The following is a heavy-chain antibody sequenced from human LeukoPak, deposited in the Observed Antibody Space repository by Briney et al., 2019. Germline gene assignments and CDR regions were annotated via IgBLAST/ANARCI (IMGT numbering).Heavy chain of an antibody. D-gene: IGHD2-2*01. Sequence: SETLSLTCTVSGGSISSGSYYWSWIRQPAGKGLEWIGRIYTSGSTNYNPSLKSRVTISVDTSKNQFSLKLSSATAADTAVYYCARGGPAALFDYWGQGTLVTVSS. J-gene: IGHJ4*02. CDR3: ARGGPAALFDY. CDR2: IYTSGST. CDR1: GGSISSGSYY. V-gene: IGHV4-61*02.